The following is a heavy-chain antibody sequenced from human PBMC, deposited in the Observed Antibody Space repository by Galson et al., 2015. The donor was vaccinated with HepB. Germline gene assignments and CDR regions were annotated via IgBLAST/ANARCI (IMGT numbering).Heavy chain of an antibody. CDR1: GFTFSNAW. J-gene: IGHJ4*02. V-gene: IGHV3-15*07. Sequence: SLRLSCAASGFTFSNAWMNWVRQAPGKGLEWVGRIKSKTDGGTTDYAAPVKGRFTISRDDSKNTLYLQMNSLKTEDTAVYYCTTDIMRGKDYYDSSGYHGGFDYWGQGTLVTVSS. CDR2: IKSKTDGGTT. D-gene: IGHD3-22*01. CDR3: TTDIMRGKDYYDSSGYHGGFDY.